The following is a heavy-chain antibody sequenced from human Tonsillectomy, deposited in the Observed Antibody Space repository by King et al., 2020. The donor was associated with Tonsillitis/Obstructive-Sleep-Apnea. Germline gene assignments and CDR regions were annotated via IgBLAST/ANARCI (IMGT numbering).Heavy chain of an antibody. V-gene: IGHV4-59*08. Sequence: VQLQESGPGLVKPSETLSLTCTVSGGSISSYYWSWIRQPPGKGLEWIGYIYYSGSTNYNPSLKSRVTISVDTSKNQFSLKLSSVTAADTAVYYCARLLITTLGPSFDYWGQGTLVTVSS. CDR2: IYYSGST. J-gene: IGHJ4*02. CDR1: GGSISSYY. D-gene: IGHD3-16*01. CDR3: ARLLITTLGPSFDY.